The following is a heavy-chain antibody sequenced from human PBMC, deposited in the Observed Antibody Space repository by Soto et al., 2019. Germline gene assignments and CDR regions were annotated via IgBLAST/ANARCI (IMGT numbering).Heavy chain of an antibody. D-gene: IGHD3-3*01. CDR1: GFSLTTSGVG. J-gene: IGHJ4*02. CDR3: AHRILRTVFGLVTTTAIYFDF. CDR2: IYWYDDK. Sequence: QITLNESGPPVVQPAETLTLTCTFSGFSLTTSGVGVGWIRQSPGKAPEWLALIYWYDDKRYSASLKSRLTITKDTSKNQVVLTMASVDPADTATYYCAHRILRTVFGLVTTTAIYFDFWGQGTPVVVSS. V-gene: IGHV2-5*01.